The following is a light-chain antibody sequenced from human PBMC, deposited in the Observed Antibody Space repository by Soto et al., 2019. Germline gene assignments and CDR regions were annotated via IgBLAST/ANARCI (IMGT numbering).Light chain of an antibody. CDR1: QNISRW. CDR2: NAF. V-gene: IGKV1-5*01. CDR3: QQYINWPLT. Sequence: DIQMTQSPSTLSASVGDRVTITCRASQNISRWLAWYQHKPGKAPNLLIYNAFTSESGVPSRFSGSGSGTDFTLTISSLQPDDCATYYCQQYINWPLTFGGGTNVEI. J-gene: IGKJ4*01.